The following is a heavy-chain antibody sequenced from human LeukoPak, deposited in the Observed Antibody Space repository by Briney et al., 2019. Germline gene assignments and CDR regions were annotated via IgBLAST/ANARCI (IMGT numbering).Heavy chain of an antibody. Sequence: GASGKVSCKASGYTFSPHHIHWVREAPGQGLEWMGWIVPDGRDTKYAEKFQGRMTLTVDTSTTTAYMELHSLASDDTAVYYCSGRYGPGPVWGQGTLITASS. D-gene: IGHD3-10*01. CDR1: GYTFSPHH. J-gene: IGHJ4*02. V-gene: IGHV1-2*02. CDR3: SGRYGPGPV. CDR2: IVPDGRDT.